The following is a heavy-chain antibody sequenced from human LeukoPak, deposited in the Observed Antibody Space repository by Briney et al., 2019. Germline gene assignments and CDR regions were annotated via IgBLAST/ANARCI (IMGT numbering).Heavy chain of an antibody. V-gene: IGHV4-59*01. J-gene: IGHJ4*02. Sequence: SETLSLTCTVSGGSISPYYWSWIRQPPGKGLEWIGYVYYSGSTNYNPSLKGRVTISVDTSKNQFSLKLGSVTAADTAVYYCAKYIRDSGTYNFDYWGQGTLVTVSS. D-gene: IGHD1-1*01. CDR1: GGSISPYY. CDR3: AKYIRDSGTYNFDY. CDR2: VYYSGST.